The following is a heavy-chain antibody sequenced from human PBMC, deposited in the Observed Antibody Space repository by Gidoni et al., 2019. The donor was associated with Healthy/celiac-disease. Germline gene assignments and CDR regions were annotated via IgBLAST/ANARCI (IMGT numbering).Heavy chain of an antibody. Sequence: QVQLVQSGSELKKPGASVKVSCKASGYTFPSYAMNWVRQAPGQGLEWMGWINTNTGNPTYAQGFTGRFVFSLDTSVSTAYLQISSLKAEDTAVYYCARPRDQITIFGVAADAFDIWGQGTMVTVSS. D-gene: IGHD3-3*01. CDR2: INTNTGNP. J-gene: IGHJ3*02. CDR3: ARPRDQITIFGVAADAFDI. V-gene: IGHV7-4-1*02. CDR1: GYTFPSYA.